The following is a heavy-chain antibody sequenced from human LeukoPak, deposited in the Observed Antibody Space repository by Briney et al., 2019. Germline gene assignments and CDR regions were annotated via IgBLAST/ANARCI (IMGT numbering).Heavy chain of an antibody. Sequence: GGSLRLSCAASGFTVSSNYMSWVRQAPGKGLEWVSVIYSGGSTYYADSVKGRFTISRDNPKSTLYLQMNSLRAEDTAVYYCAGNYYYYMDVWGKGTTVTVSS. CDR3: AGNYYYYMDV. J-gene: IGHJ6*03. CDR1: GFTVSSNY. CDR2: IYSGGST. V-gene: IGHV3-53*01.